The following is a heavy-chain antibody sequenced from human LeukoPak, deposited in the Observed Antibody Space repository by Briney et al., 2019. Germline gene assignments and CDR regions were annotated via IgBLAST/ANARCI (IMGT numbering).Heavy chain of an antibody. Sequence: PGGFLRLSCAASGFTFSSYGMHWVRQAPGKGLEWVAVIWYDGSNKYYADSVKGRFTISRDNSKNTLYLQMNSLRAEDTAVYYCARDSGTYYYDSSGYFDYWGQGTLVTVSS. D-gene: IGHD3-22*01. CDR1: GFTFSSYG. V-gene: IGHV3-33*01. CDR2: IWYDGSNK. J-gene: IGHJ4*02. CDR3: ARDSGTYYYDSSGYFDY.